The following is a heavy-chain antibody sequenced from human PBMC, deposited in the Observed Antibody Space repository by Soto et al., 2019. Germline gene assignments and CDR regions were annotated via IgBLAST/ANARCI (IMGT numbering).Heavy chain of an antibody. CDR1: GGTFSSYA. CDR2: IIPIFGTA. V-gene: IGHV1-69*13. Sequence: SVKVSCKASGGTFSSYAISWVRQAPGQGLEWMGGIIPIFGTANYAQKFQGRDTITADESTSTAYMELSSLISEDTAVYYCARGRSYYDYVWGSYRYRYFDYWGQGTLVTVSS. J-gene: IGHJ4*02. D-gene: IGHD3-16*02. CDR3: ARGRSYYDYVWGSYRYRYFDY.